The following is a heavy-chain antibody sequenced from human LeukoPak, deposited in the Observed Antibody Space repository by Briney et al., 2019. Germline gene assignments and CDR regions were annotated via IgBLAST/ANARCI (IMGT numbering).Heavy chain of an antibody. CDR3: ARQLIYYDSSGYLQQFDY. Sequence: SETLSLTCTASGGSISSYYWSWIRQPPGKGLEWIGYIYYSGSTNYNPSLKSRVTISVDTSKNQFSLKLSSVTAADTAVYYCARQLIYYDSSGYLQQFDYWGQGTLVTVSS. V-gene: IGHV4-59*08. D-gene: IGHD3-22*01. J-gene: IGHJ4*02. CDR2: IYYSGST. CDR1: GGSISSYY.